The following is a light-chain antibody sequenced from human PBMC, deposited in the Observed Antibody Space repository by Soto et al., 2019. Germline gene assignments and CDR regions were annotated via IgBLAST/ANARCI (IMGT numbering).Light chain of an antibody. CDR3: SSYTSSSDVV. J-gene: IGLJ2*01. CDR2: DVS. Sequence: QSALTQPASVSGSPGQSITISCTGTSSDVGGYNYVSWYQQHPGKAPKLMIYDVSNRPSGVSNRFSGYKSGNTASLTISGLQAEDEDDYYCSSYTSSSDVVFGGGTKLTVL. V-gene: IGLV2-14*01. CDR1: SSDVGGYNY.